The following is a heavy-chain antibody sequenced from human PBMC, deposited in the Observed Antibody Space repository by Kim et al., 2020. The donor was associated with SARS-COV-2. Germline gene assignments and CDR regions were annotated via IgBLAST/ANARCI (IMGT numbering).Heavy chain of an antibody. Sequence: GGSLRLSCTASGFTFGDYAMSWFRQAPGKGLEWVGFIRSKAYGGTTEYAASVKGRFTISRDDSKSIAYLQMNSLKTEDTAVYYCTRGSAVAGYAFDIWGQGTMVTVSS. V-gene: IGHV3-49*03. CDR1: GFTFGDYA. D-gene: IGHD6-19*01. CDR3: TRGSAVAGYAFDI. J-gene: IGHJ3*02. CDR2: IRSKAYGGTT.